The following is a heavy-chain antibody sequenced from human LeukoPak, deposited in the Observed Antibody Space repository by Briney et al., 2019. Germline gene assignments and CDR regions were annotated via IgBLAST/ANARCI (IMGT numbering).Heavy chain of an antibody. V-gene: IGHV4-34*01. CDR1: GGSFSGYY. CDR3: ASRRDGYNSGGWFDP. Sequence: SETLSLTCAVYGGSFSGYYWSWIRQPPGKGLEWIGEINHSGSTNYNPSLKSRVTISVDTSKNQFSLKLSSVTAADTAVYYCASRRDGYNSGGWFDPWGQGTLVTVSS. J-gene: IGHJ5*02. D-gene: IGHD5-24*01. CDR2: INHSGST.